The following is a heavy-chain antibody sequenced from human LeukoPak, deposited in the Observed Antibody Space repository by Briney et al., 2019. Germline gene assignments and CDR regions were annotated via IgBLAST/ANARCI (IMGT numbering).Heavy chain of an antibody. Sequence: PGGSLSLTCGACGLTFSSNTMKWVRQAPGKGLEWVSYISGGSSTIHYADSVKGRFTISRDDAKNSLYLQMNSLRDDDTALYYCSRDHGETSIFLYWRQGTLVTVSS. V-gene: IGHV3-48*02. CDR3: SRDHGETSIFLY. D-gene: IGHD3-3*02. CDR1: GLTFSSNT. J-gene: IGHJ4*02. CDR2: ISGGSSTI.